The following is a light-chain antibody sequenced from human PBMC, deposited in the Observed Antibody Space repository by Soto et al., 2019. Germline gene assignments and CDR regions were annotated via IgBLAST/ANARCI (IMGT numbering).Light chain of an antibody. CDR1: GSDVGGYNY. CDR3: SSYTTRDNLV. CDR2: EVI. V-gene: IGLV2-14*01. J-gene: IGLJ1*01. Sequence: QSVLTQPASVSGSPGQSITISCTGTGSDVGGYNYVSWYQQYPGKAPTLMISEVINRPSGVSDRFSGSKSGSTASLTISGLQPEDEADYYCSSYTTRDNLVFGTGTKVTVL.